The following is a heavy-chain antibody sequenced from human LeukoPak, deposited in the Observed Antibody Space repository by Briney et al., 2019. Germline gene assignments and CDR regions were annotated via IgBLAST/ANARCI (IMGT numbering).Heavy chain of an antibody. Sequence: GGSLRLSCAASGFTFSSYSMNWVRQAPGKGLKWVSSISSSSSYIYYADSVKGRFTISRDNAKNSLYLQMNSLRAEDTAVYYCARDDRGGNPGYWGQGTLVTVSS. CDR1: GFTFSSYS. CDR2: ISSSSSYI. CDR3: ARDDRGGNPGY. J-gene: IGHJ4*02. D-gene: IGHD4-23*01. V-gene: IGHV3-21*01.